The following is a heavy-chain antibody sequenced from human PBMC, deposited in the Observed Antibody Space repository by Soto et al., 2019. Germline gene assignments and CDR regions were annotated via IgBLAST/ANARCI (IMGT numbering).Heavy chain of an antibody. J-gene: IGHJ3*02. D-gene: IGHD1-1*01. Sequence: QVQLVQSGAEVKKPGASVKVSCKASGYTFTSYYMHWVRQAPGQGLEWMGIINPSGGSTSYAQKFQGRVTMTRDTSTGTVYMELSSLRSEDTAVYYCAREGGTTGTHDAFDIWGQGTMVTVSS. CDR1: GYTFTSYY. CDR3: AREGGTTGTHDAFDI. V-gene: IGHV1-46*03. CDR2: INPSGGST.